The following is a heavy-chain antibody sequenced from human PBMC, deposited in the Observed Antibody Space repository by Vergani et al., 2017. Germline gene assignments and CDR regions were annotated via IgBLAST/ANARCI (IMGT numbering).Heavy chain of an antibody. CDR3: AIQFWGVGCYRFDH. CDR2: IFYTGTS. J-gene: IGHJ4*02. D-gene: IGHD3-16*01. Sequence: QLQLQESGPGLLKPSENLSLHCSVSGTSISGSSDYWGWLRPPPGKGLEWIGSIFYTGTSYYNPSLESRATNSVDTSKHQFSLKLKSVTAADKAVYYCAIQFWGVGCYRFDHWGQGTLVTVSS. CDR1: GTSISGSSDY. V-gene: IGHV4-39*01.